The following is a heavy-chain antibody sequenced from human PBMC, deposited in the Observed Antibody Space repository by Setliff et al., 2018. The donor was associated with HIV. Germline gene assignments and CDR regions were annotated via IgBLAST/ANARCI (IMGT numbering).Heavy chain of an antibody. CDR1: GFTFGVYA. CDR2: VTHSGST. V-gene: IGHV4-34*01. CDR3: ARDPKYYYKYFQY. J-gene: IGHJ1*01. D-gene: IGHD1-26*01. Sequence: PGGSLRLSCTTSGFTFGVYAMTWVRQSPGKGLEWIGEVTHSGSTTYDPSLKSRVTISVDTSKNQFSLKLSSVTAADTAVYYCARDPKYYYKYFQYWGPGTLVTVSS.